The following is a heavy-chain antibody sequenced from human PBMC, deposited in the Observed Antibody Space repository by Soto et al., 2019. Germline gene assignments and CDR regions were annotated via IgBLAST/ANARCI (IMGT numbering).Heavy chain of an antibody. CDR3: ARTLRIPGYCSSTSCLNWFDP. Sequence: GGSLRLSCAASGFTFSDYYMSWIRQAPGKGLEWVSYISSSGSTIYYADYVKGRFTISRENAKKSLYLQMNSLRAEDTAVYYCARTLRIPGYCSSTSCLNWFDPWGQGTLVTVSS. CDR1: GFTFSDYY. CDR2: ISSSGSTI. V-gene: IGHV3-11*01. J-gene: IGHJ5*02. D-gene: IGHD2-2*01.